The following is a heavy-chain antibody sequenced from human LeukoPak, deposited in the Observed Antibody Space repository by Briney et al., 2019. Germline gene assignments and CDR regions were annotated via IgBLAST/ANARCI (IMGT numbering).Heavy chain of an antibody. Sequence: SETLSLTCTVSGGSIRSSYYYWGWIRQPPGKGLEWIGEINHRGSTNYNPSLKSRVTISVDTSKNQFSLKLSSVIVADTAVYYCARGLFPSSGYYYWGQGTLVTVSS. V-gene: IGHV4-39*07. CDR3: ARGLFPSSGYYY. D-gene: IGHD3-22*01. CDR1: GGSIRSSYYY. CDR2: INHRGST. J-gene: IGHJ4*02.